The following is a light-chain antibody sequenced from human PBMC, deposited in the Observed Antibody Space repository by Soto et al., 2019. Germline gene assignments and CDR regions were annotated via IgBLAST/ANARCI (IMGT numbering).Light chain of an antibody. V-gene: IGKV3-20*01. Sequence: EIVLTQSPGTLSLSPGERATLSCRASQSITNNYLAWYQQKPGRAHRVLIYGASSRATGIPDRFSGSGSGTDFTLTISRLESEVFAMYYCQQYGYLVTFGGGTKVEIK. CDR3: QQYGYLVT. J-gene: IGKJ4*01. CDR1: QSITNNY. CDR2: GAS.